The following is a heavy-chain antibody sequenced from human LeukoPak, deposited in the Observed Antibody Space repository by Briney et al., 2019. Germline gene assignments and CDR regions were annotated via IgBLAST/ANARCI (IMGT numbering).Heavy chain of an antibody. CDR3: ARMIAAAGTTGGDYFDY. V-gene: IGHV3-53*01. D-gene: IGHD6-13*01. J-gene: IGHJ4*02. Sequence: PGGSLRLSCAASGFTVSGNYMSWVRQAPGKGLVWVAVIYSGGRTHYADSVKGRFIISRDISKNTLSLQMNSLRAEDTAVYYCARMIAAAGTTGGDYFDYWGQGTLVTVSS. CDR1: GFTVSGNY. CDR2: IYSGGRT.